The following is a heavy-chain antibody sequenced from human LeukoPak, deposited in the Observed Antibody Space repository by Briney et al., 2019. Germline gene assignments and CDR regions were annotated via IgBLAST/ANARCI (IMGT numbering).Heavy chain of an antibody. J-gene: IGHJ4*02. D-gene: IGHD5-18*01. CDR3: ARGRGYSYGYFDY. Sequence: PSETLSLTCTVSGYSISSGYYWGWIRQPPGKGLEWIGTIYHSGSTNYNPSLKSRVTISVDTSKNQFSLKLSSVTAADTAVYYCARGRGYSYGYFDYWGQGTLVTVSS. CDR1: GYSISSGYY. V-gene: IGHV4-38-2*02. CDR2: IYHSGST.